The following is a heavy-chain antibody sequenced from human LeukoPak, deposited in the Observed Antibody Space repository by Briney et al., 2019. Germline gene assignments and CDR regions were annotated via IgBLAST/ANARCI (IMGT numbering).Heavy chain of an antibody. CDR1: EFTFTTYG. CDR3: ARDWKTNSFDY. Sequence: PGGSLRLSCAASEFTFTTYGMHWGRQAPGKGLERGAFIYYDGSNIYYADYVKGRITTSRDISKNTLYLQMDSLRAEDTAIYYCARDWKTNSFDYWGQGTLVTVSS. V-gene: IGHV3-33*01. CDR2: IYYDGSNI. J-gene: IGHJ4*02. D-gene: IGHD1-1*01.